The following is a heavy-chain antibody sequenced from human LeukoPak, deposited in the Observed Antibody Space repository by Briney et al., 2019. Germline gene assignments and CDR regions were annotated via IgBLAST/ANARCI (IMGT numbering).Heavy chain of an antibody. CDR3: ATRSASGFPWYFDL. D-gene: IGHD3-10*01. CDR2: INHNSSGT. J-gene: IGHJ2*01. V-gene: IGHV1-2*02. Sequence: GASVKVSCKASGYTFTGYYMHWVRQAPGQGLEWMGWINHNSSGTNYAQKFQGRVTMTRDTSISTAYMELSRLRSDDTAVYYCATRSASGFPWYFDLWGRGTLVTVSS. CDR1: GYTFTGYY.